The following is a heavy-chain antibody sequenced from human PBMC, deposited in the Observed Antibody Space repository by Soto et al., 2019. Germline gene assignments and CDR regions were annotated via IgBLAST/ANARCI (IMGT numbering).Heavy chain of an antibody. D-gene: IGHD5-12*01. J-gene: IGHJ4*02. CDR3: ARVLRYSLDSDC. V-gene: IGHV4-4*02. CDR1: GGSISSSNW. Sequence: QVQLQELGPGLVKPSGTLSLTCAVSGGSISSSNWWSWVRQPPGKGLEWIGEIYHSGSTNYNPSLRSRVTISVDKSKNQFSLKLSSVAAADAAVYYCARVLRYSLDSDCWGQGTLVTVSS. CDR2: IYHSGST.